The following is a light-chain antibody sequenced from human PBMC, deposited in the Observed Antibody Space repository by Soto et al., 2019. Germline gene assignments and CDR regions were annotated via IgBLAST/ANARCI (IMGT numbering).Light chain of an antibody. J-gene: IGKJ1*01. V-gene: IGKV1-5*01. CDR1: QSISNW. CDR2: DAS. Sequence: DIQMTQSPSTLSASVGDRVTITCRASQSISNWVAWYQQKPGKVPELLFYDASRLQSGVPLRFSGSGSGTEFTLTISSLQPDDFATYYCQQYSSYSTFGQGTKVEI. CDR3: QQYSSYST.